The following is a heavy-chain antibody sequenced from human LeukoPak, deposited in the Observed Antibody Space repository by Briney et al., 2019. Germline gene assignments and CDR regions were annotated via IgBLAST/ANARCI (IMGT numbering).Heavy chain of an antibody. Sequence: ASVKVSCKVSGYTLTELSMHWVRQAPGKGLEWMGGFDPEDGETIYAQKFQGRVTMTRDTSTSTVYMELSSLRSEDTAVYYCARGYCSSTSCYGRSYYYYYYMDVWGKGTTVTISS. D-gene: IGHD2-2*01. J-gene: IGHJ6*03. CDR2: FDPEDGET. V-gene: IGHV1-24*01. CDR3: ARGYCSSTSCYGRSYYYYYYMDV. CDR1: GYTLTELS.